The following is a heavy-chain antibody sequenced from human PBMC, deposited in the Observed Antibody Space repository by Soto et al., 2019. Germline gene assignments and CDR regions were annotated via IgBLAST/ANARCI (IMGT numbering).Heavy chain of an antibody. CDR3: ARSQGSSTSLEIYYYYYYGMDV. Sequence: QVQLVQSGAEVKKPGSSVKVSCKASGGPFSRYAISWVRQAPGQGLAWMGGIIPISGTANYAQKFQGRVTITADESTSTAYRELSSRRPEDTAVYYCARSQGSSTSLEIYYYYYYGMDVWGQGTTVTVSS. J-gene: IGHJ6*02. D-gene: IGHD2-2*01. CDR2: IIPISGTA. CDR1: GGPFSRYA. V-gene: IGHV1-69*01.